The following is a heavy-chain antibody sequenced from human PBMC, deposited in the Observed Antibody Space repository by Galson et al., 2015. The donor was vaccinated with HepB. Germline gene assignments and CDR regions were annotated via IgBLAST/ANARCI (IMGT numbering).Heavy chain of an antibody. CDR3: ANTIDIDPIKIVVVPADTLPFDY. Sequence: SLRLSCAASGFTFSSYWMTWVRQAPGKGLEWVSAISGSGGSTYYADSVKGRFTISRDNSKNTLYLQMNSLRAEDTAVYYCANTIDIDPIKIVVVPADTLPFDYWGQGTLVTVSS. CDR1: GFTFSSYW. V-gene: IGHV3-23*01. CDR2: ISGSGGST. D-gene: IGHD2-2*01. J-gene: IGHJ4*02.